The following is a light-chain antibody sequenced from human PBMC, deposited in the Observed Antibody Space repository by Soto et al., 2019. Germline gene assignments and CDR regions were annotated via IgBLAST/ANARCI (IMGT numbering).Light chain of an antibody. CDR3: SSYTSSSTLEVV. V-gene: IGLV2-14*01. Sequence: QSALTQPASVSASPGQSITNSCTGTSSDVGGYNYVSWYQQHPGKAPKLMIYDVSNRPSGVSNRFSGSKSGNTASLTISGLQAEDEADYYCSSYTSSSTLEVVFGGGTNLTVL. CDR1: SSDVGGYNY. CDR2: DVS. J-gene: IGLJ2*01.